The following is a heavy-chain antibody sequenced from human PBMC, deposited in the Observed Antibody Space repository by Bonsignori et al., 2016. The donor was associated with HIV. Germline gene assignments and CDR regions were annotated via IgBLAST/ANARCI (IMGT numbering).Heavy chain of an antibody. CDR2: IKQDGSEK. D-gene: IGHD3-22*01. V-gene: IGHV3-7*03. J-gene: IGHJ5*02. CDR3: ARDRDYYDSSGYYADPWYNWFDP. Sequence: WIRQPPGKGLEWVANIKQDGSEKYYVDSVKGRFTISRDNAKNSLYLQMNSLRAEDTAVYYCARDRDYYDSSGYYADPWYNWFDPWGQGTLVTVSS.